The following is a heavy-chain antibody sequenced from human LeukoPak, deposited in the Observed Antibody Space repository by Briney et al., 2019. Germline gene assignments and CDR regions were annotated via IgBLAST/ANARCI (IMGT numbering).Heavy chain of an antibody. D-gene: IGHD2-15*01. J-gene: IGHJ4*02. V-gene: IGHV3-23*01. CDR3: AKDPTYCSGGSCYLTPIDY. Sequence: PGGSLRLSCAASGFTFSFYAMSWVRQAPGKGLEWVSAITTSGGSAYYADSVKGRFTISRDNSKNTLYLQMNSLRAEDTAVYYCAKDPTYCSGGSCYLTPIDYWGRGALVTVSS. CDR2: ITTSGGSA. CDR1: GFTFSFYA.